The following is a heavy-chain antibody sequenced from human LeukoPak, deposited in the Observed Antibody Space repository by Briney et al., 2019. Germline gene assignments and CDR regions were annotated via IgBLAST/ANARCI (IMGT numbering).Heavy chain of an antibody. V-gene: IGHV3-13*01. J-gene: IGHJ3*01. CDR2: VGIAGDT. D-gene: IGHD1-14*01. CDR3: AREGRMGTADAFDV. Sequence: GGSLRLSCAASGFTFNNYEMHWVRQTAGKGLEWVSAVGIAGDTFYAGSVKGRFSISRDNGERSLFLQMNSLRGGDTAVYYCAREGRMGTADAFDVWGQGTMVTVFS. CDR1: GFTFNNYE.